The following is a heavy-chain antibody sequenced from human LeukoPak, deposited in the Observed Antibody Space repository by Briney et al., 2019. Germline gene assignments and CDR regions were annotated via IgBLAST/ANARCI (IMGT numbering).Heavy chain of an antibody. J-gene: IGHJ6*03. D-gene: IGHD3-10*01. V-gene: IGHV4-4*02. CDR1: GGSISSSNW. Sequence: SETLSLTCAVSGGSISSSNWWSWVRQPPGKGLEWIGEIYHSGSTNYNPSLKSRVTMSVDTSKNQFSLRVSSVTAADTAVYYCARVFDSGSQAYFYYMDVWGKGTTVTISS. CDR2: IYHSGST. CDR3: ARVFDSGSQAYFYYMDV.